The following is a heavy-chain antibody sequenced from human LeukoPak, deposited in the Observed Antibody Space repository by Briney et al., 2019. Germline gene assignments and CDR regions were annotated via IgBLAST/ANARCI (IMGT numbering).Heavy chain of an antibody. J-gene: IGHJ6*03. D-gene: IGHD6-6*01. Sequence: ASVKVSCKASGYTFTSYGISWVRQAPGQGLEWMGWISGYNGNTNYAQTFQGRVTMTRDTSISTAYMELSRLRSDDTAVYYCARVGIAARAVVYYYYMDVWGKGTTVAVSS. CDR3: ARVGIAARAVVYYYYMDV. CDR1: GYTFTSYG. V-gene: IGHV1-18*01. CDR2: ISGYNGNT.